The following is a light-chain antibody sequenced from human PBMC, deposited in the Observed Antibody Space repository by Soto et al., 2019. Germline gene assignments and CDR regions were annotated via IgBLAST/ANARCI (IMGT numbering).Light chain of an antibody. Sequence: DIVVTQSPDSLAVSLGERATINCKSSQSILSTSYNQNLLAWYQQRPGQHPKLLIYWASSRESRVPDRFSGSVSGTDFTLTITSLQAEDVAVYYCQQYYSRPYTFGQGTHLEIK. CDR3: QQYYSRPYT. V-gene: IGKV4-1*01. J-gene: IGKJ2*01. CDR2: WAS. CDR1: QSILSTSYNQNL.